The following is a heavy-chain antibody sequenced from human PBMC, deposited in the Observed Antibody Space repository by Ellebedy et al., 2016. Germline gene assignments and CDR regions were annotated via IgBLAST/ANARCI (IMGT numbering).Heavy chain of an antibody. CDR1: GYTFTTVS. V-gene: IGHV1-18*04. CDR3: AKTSGWGYGEN. CDR2: FNTLSGNT. D-gene: IGHD3-10*01. J-gene: IGHJ4*02. Sequence: ASVKVSXXASGYTFTTVSITWVRQVPGQGLEWRGFFNTLSGNTKFAQKFQGRVSMTTDSSTHTAYMDLRSLRSDDTAMYYCAKTSGWGYGENWGQGTLVTVSS.